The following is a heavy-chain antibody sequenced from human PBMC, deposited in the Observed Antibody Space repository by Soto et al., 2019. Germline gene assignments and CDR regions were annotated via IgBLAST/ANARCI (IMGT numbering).Heavy chain of an antibody. CDR1: GYTFTSDY. D-gene: IGHD6-13*01. V-gene: IGHV1-46*03. CDR3: ARVSQWGIAAAGTGAFDI. J-gene: IGHJ3*02. Sequence: GASVKGACKASGYTFTSDYRRWVRQANGQGLEWMGIINPSGGSTSYAQKFQGRVTMTRDTSTSTVYMELSSLRSEDTAVYYCARVSQWGIAAAGTGAFDIWGQGTMVTVSS. CDR2: INPSGGST.